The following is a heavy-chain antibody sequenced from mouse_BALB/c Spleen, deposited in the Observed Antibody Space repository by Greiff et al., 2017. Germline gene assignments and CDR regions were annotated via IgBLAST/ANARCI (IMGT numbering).Heavy chain of an antibody. Sequence: EVQVVESGGGLVKPGGSLKLSCAASGFTFSSYTMSWVRQTPEKRLEWVATISSGGGNTYYPDSVKGRFTISRDNAKNNLYLQMSSLRSEDTALYYCAREDYYAMDYWGQGTSVTVSS. CDR3: AREDYYAMDY. V-gene: IGHV5-9*03. J-gene: IGHJ4*01. CDR1: GFTFSSYT. CDR2: ISSGGGNT.